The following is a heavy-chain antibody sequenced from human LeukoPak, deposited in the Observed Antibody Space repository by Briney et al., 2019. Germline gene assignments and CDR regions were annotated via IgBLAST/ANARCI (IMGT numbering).Heavy chain of an antibody. J-gene: IGHJ4*02. D-gene: IGHD2-2*01. CDR3: AKDLDCSSTSCYPDY. Sequence: GGSLRLSCAASGFTFSSYAMSWVRQAPGKGLEWVSAISGSGGSTYYAHSVKGRFTISRDNSKNTLYLQMNSLRAEVTAVYYCAKDLDCSSTSCYPDYWGQGTLVTVSS. CDR2: ISGSGGST. CDR1: GFTFSSYA. V-gene: IGHV3-23*01.